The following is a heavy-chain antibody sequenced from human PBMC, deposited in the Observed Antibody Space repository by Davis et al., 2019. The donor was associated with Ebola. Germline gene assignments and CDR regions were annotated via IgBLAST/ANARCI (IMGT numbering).Heavy chain of an antibody. V-gene: IGHV1-2*06. D-gene: IGHD4-11*01. CDR2: VILKSGAT. CDR3: ARGHNYAHEY. CDR1: GYTFTDYN. Sequence: ASVKVSCKASGYTFTDYNIHWMRQAPGHGLEWLGRVILKSGATNYAQKFQGRVTMTRDTSISTVYMELSSLRYDDTADYYCARGHNYAHEYWGQGTLVTVSS. J-gene: IGHJ4*02.